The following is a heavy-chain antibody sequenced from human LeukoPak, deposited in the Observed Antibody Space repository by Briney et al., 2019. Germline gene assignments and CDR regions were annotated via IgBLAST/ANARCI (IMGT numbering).Heavy chain of an antibody. J-gene: IGHJ3*02. CDR2: IYPGDSDT. V-gene: IGHV5-51*01. D-gene: IGHD3-9*01. CDR3: ARGQYHDILTGYYSAFDI. CDR1: GYSFTSYW. Sequence: GESLKISCKGSGYSFTSYWIGWVRQMPGKGLEWMGIIYPGDSDTRYSPSFQGQVTISADKSISTAYLQWSSLKASDTAMYYCARGQYHDILTGYYSAFDIWGQGTMVTVSS.